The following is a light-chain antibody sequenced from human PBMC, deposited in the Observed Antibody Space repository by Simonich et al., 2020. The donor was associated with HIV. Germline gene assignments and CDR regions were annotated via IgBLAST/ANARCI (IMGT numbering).Light chain of an antibody. Sequence: EIVLAQSPATLSLSPGERATLSCRASQSVGSYLAWYQQKPGQAPRLLIDDASYRAAGIPARFSGVGSVTDFTLTIAMVEPEDFAVDYCQQRRNWPQYTFRQGTKLEIK. CDR2: DAS. J-gene: IGKJ2*01. CDR3: QQRRNWPQYT. V-gene: IGKV3-11*01. CDR1: QSVGSY.